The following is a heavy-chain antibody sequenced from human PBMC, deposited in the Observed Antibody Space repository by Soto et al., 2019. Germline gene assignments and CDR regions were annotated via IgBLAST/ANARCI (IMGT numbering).Heavy chain of an antibody. V-gene: IGHV1-3*01. Sequence: ASVKVSCKASGYTFTSYAMHWVRQAPGQRLEWMGWINAGNGNTKYSQKFQGRVTITRDTSASTAYMELSSLRSEDTAVYYCASNLLTPYSSSTDYYYGMDVWGQGTTVTAP. J-gene: IGHJ6*02. CDR2: INAGNGNT. D-gene: IGHD6-6*01. CDR1: GYTFTSYA. CDR3: ASNLLTPYSSSTDYYYGMDV.